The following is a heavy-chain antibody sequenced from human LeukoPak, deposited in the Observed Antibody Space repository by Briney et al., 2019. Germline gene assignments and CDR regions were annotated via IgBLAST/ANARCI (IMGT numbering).Heavy chain of an antibody. J-gene: IGHJ3*02. V-gene: IGHV3-49*04. CDR3: TSWCSGSSCPGPDALDI. Sequence: PGRSLRLSCTASGFTFGDYAMSWVRQAPGKGLEWVGFIRSKAYGGTTEYAASVKGRFTISRDDSKSIAYLQMNSLKTEDTAVYYCTSWCSGSSCPGPDALDIWGQGTMVTVSS. CDR2: IRSKAYGGTT. CDR1: GFTFGDYA. D-gene: IGHD6-13*01.